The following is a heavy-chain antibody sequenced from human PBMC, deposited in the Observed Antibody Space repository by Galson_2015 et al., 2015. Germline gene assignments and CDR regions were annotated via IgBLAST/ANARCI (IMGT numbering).Heavy chain of an antibody. J-gene: IGHJ4*02. Sequence: SLRLSCAASGFTFSTYSMNWVRQAPGKGLEWVSYISSGSSTIYYADSVKGRFTISRDNAKNSLYLQMNTLRDEDTAVYYCERVPEFIYGYYDWWGQGTLVTVSS. D-gene: IGHD2/OR15-2a*01. CDR3: ERVPEFIYGYYDW. CDR2: ISSGSSTI. V-gene: IGHV3-48*02. CDR1: GFTFSTYS.